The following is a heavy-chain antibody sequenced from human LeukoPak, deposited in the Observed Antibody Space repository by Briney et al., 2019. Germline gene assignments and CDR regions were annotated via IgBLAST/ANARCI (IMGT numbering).Heavy chain of an antibody. CDR1: GFTFSSYG. CDR3: AKDLSYYDSSGYPDY. J-gene: IGHJ4*02. V-gene: IGHV3-30*02. CDR2: IRYDGSNK. D-gene: IGHD3-22*01. Sequence: GGSLRLSCAASGFTFSSYGMHWVRQASGKGLEWVLFIRYDGSNKYYADSVKGRFTISRDNSKNTLYLQMNSLRAEDTAVYYCAKDLSYYDSSGYPDYWGQGTLVTVSS.